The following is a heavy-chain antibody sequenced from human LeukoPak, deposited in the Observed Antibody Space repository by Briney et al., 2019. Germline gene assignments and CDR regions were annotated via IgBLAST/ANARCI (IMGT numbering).Heavy chain of an antibody. Sequence: PSETLSLTCTVSGGSISSSSYYWGWIRQPPGKGPEWIGSIYYSGSTYYNPSLKSRVTISVDTSKNQFSLKLSSVTAADTAVYYCARTRDDSSSFLDYWGQGTLVTVSS. V-gene: IGHV4-39*01. CDR1: GGSISSSSYY. J-gene: IGHJ4*02. CDR3: ARTRDDSSSFLDY. CDR2: IYYSGST. D-gene: IGHD6-13*01.